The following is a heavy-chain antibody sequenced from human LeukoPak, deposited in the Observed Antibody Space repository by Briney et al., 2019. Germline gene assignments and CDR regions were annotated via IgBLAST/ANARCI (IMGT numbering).Heavy chain of an antibody. D-gene: IGHD4/OR15-4a*01. V-gene: IGHV3-30*02. CDR2: IWYHGNNE. CDR1: GFTFSSFG. Sequence: PGGSLRLSCTTSGFTFSSFGMHWVRQAPGKGREWVAMIWYHGNNEYYADSMKGRFTISRDNSKNTLYLQMNSLRPEDTAVYYCAKDGVGSNDYHAFDKWGQGTVVTVAS. CDR3: AKDGVGSNDYHAFDK. J-gene: IGHJ3*02.